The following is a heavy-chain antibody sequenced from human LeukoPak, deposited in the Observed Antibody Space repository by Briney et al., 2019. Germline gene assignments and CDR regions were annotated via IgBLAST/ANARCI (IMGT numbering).Heavy chain of an antibody. D-gene: IGHD1-26*01. CDR2: ICTSGST. CDR1: GGSISSGSYY. J-gene: IGHJ3*02. CDR3: ARAPLGGGPIDAFDI. V-gene: IGHV4-61*02. Sequence: PSETLSLTCTVSGGSISSGSYYWSWIRQPAGKGLEWIGRICTSGSTNYNPSLKSRVTISVDTSKNQFSLKLSSVTAADTAVYYCARAPLGGGPIDAFDIWGQGTMITVSS.